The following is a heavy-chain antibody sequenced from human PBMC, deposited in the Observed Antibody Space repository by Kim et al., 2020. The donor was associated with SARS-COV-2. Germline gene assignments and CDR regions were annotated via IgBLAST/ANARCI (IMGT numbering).Heavy chain of an antibody. CDR1: GFTFSSYE. D-gene: IGHD1-26*01. CDR3: ARDLGVSGSYPYYFDY. V-gene: IGHV3-48*03. CDR2: ISSSGSTI. Sequence: GGSLRLSCAASGFTFSSYEMNWVRQAPGKGLEWVSYISSSGSTIYYADSVKGRFTISRDNAKNSLYLQMNSLRAEDTAVYYSARDLGVSGSYPYYFDYWGQGTLVTVSS. J-gene: IGHJ4*02.